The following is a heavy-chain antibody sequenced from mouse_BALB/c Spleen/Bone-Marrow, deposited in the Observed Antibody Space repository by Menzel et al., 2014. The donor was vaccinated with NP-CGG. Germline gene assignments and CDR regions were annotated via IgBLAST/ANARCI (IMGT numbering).Heavy chain of an antibody. CDR2: INPSNGGT. Sequence: VQLQQSGAELVKPGASVKLSCKASGYTFTSYYMYWVKQRPGQGLEWIGEINPSNGGTNFNEKFKCKATLTVDKSSSTAYMQLSSLTSEDSAVYYCTREGDSPFAYWGQGTLVTVSA. CDR3: TREGDSPFAY. D-gene: IGHD2-13*01. CDR1: GYTFTSYY. J-gene: IGHJ3*01. V-gene: IGHV1S81*02.